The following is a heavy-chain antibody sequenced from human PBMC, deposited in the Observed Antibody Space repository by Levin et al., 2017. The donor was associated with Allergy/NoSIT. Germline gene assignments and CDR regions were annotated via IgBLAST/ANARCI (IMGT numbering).Heavy chain of an antibody. CDR2: IKTDGSST. V-gene: IGHV3-74*01. J-gene: IGHJ4*02. CDR3: ARDWKPAVGTGSI. Sequence: GESLKISCAASGFTFSSFWMHWVRQAPGKGPVWVSRIKTDGSSTRYADSVKGRFTISRDNAKNTLYLQMNSLRAEDTAVYYCARDWKPAVGTGSIWGQGTLVTVSA. D-gene: IGHD6-13*01. CDR1: GFTFSSFW.